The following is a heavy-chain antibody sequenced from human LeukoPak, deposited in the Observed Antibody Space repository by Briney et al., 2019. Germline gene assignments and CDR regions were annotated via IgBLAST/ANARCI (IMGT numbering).Heavy chain of an antibody. CDR1: GGSISSSSYY. CDR2: INHSGST. D-gene: IGHD6-19*01. J-gene: IGHJ4*02. V-gene: IGHV4-39*07. CDR3: ARGLLSGWYLLPSYYFDY. Sequence: SETLSLTCTVSGGSISSSSYYWGWIRQPPGKGLEWIGEINHSGSTNYNPSLKSRVTISVDTSKNQFSLKLSSVTAADTAVYYCARGLLSGWYLLPSYYFDYWGQGTLVTVSS.